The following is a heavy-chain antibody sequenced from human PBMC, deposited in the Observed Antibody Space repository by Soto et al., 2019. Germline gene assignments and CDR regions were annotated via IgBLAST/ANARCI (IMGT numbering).Heavy chain of an antibody. CDR1: GFTFSSYA. D-gene: IGHD2-2*01. V-gene: IGHV3-23*01. CDR2: IGESGTPT. J-gene: IGHJ6*02. CDR3: ARDIPGVRYYGMDV. Sequence: EVQLLESGGGLVQPGGSLRLSCAASGFTFSSYAMKWVRQAPGKGLEWVSLIGESGTPTYYADSVKGRFTISRDNSGNTLFLEMYSLRAEDTAVYYWARDIPGVRYYGMDVWGQGTTVTVSS.